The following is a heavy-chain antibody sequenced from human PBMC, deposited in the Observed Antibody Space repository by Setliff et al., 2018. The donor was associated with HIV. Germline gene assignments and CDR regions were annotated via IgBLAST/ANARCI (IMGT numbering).Heavy chain of an antibody. Sequence: GGSLRLSCAASGFTFSSYWMHWVRQAPGKGLECLAFIRADGINKYHADSVKGRFTISRDNSKNTVYLQMSSLIAEDTALYYCANYGDYWGQGTLVTVSS. CDR1: GFTFSSYW. CDR3: ANYGDY. D-gene: IGHD4-17*01. J-gene: IGHJ4*02. V-gene: IGHV3-30*02. CDR2: IRADGINK.